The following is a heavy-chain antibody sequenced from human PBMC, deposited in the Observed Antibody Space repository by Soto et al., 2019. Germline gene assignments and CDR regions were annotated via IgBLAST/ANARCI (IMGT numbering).Heavy chain of an antibody. V-gene: IGHV4-59*12. J-gene: IGHJ4*02. CDR3: ARSRYSSGGVDY. D-gene: IGHD6-19*01. CDR1: GGSISSYY. Sequence: TLSLTCTVSGGSISSYYWSWIRQPPGKGLEWIGYIYFSGGTNYNPSLKSRVTISVDKSKNQFSLKLSSVTAADTAVYYCARSRYSSGGVDYWGQGTLVTVSS. CDR2: IYFSGGT.